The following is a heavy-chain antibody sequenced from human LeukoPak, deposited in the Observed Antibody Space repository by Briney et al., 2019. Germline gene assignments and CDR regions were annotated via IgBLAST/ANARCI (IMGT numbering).Heavy chain of an antibody. CDR3: ARFYDSSGYYYIDY. V-gene: IGHV1-2*02. CDR2: INPNSGGT. Sequence: GASVKVSCKASGYTFTSYYMHWVRQAPGQGLEWMGWINPNSGGTNYAQKFQGRVTMTRDTSISTAYMELSRLRSDDTAVYYCARFYDSSGYYYIDYWGQGTLVTVSS. D-gene: IGHD3-22*01. J-gene: IGHJ4*02. CDR1: GYTFTSYY.